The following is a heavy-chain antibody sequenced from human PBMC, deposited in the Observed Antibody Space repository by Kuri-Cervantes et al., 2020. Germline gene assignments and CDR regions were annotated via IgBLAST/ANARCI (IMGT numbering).Heavy chain of an antibody. V-gene: IGHV3-15*01. J-gene: IGHJ4*02. CDR3: TTGRYSGYDYFDY. D-gene: IGHD5-12*01. CDR1: GFTFINAW. Sequence: GESLKISCAASGFTFINAWMNWVRQAPGKGLEWVGRIKSKTDGGTTDYAAPVKGRFTISRDDSKNTLYLQMNSLKTEDTAVYYCTTGRYSGYDYFDYWGQGTLVTVSS. CDR2: IKSKTDGGTT.